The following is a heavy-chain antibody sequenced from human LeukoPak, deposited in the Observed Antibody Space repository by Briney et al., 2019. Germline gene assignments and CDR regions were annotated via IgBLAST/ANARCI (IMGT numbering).Heavy chain of an antibody. D-gene: IGHD6-6*01. J-gene: IGHJ4*02. V-gene: IGHV3-48*03. CDR1: GFTFSSYE. CDR2: ISSSGSTI. Sequence: GGSLRLSCAASGFTFSSYEMNWVRQAPGKGLEWVSYISSSGSTIYYADSVKGRFTISRDNAKNSLYLQMNSLRAEDTAVYYCAKEESSSPFFDYWGQGTLVTVSS. CDR3: AKEESSSPFFDY.